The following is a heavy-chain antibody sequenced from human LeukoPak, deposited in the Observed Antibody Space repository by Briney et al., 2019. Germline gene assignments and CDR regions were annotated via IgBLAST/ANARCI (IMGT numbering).Heavy chain of an antibody. CDR1: GFTFDDYA. D-gene: IGHD6-6*01. J-gene: IGHJ4*02. CDR2: ISCNGGSV. V-gene: IGHV3-9*01. CDR3: AKDVSYSSSSLGIDY. Sequence: PGGSLRLSCAASGFTFDDYAMHWVRQAPGKGLEWVSCISCNGGSVGYADSVKARFTISSDNAKNSLYLQMNSLSAQDTALYYCAKDVSYSSSSLGIDYWGQGTLVPVSS.